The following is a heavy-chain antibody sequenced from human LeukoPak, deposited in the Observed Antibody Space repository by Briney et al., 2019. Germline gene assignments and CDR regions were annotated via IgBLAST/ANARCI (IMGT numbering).Heavy chain of an antibody. Sequence: SESLSLTCAVYGGSFSGYYWSWIRQPPGKGLEWIGEINHSGSTNYNPSLKSRVTISVDTSKNQFSLKLSSVTAADTAVYYCARGLRFLEWLLYPASNWFDPWGQGTLVTVSS. V-gene: IGHV4-34*01. J-gene: IGHJ5*02. CDR1: GGSFSGYY. D-gene: IGHD3-3*01. CDR2: INHSGST. CDR3: ARGLRFLEWLLYPASNWFDP.